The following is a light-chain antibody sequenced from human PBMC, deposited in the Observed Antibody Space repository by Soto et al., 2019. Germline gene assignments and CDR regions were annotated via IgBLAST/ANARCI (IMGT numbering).Light chain of an antibody. V-gene: IGLV7-46*01. J-gene: IGLJ3*02. Sequence: QAVVTQEPSLTVSPGGTVTLTCGSNTGAVTSGHYPDWFQQKPGQAPRTLIYDTSRKHSWTPDRFSGSLVGGKAALTLSGAQPEDEADYYCLLSYSGAEVFGGGTQLNVL. CDR2: DTS. CDR3: LLSYSGAEV. CDR1: TGAVTSGHY.